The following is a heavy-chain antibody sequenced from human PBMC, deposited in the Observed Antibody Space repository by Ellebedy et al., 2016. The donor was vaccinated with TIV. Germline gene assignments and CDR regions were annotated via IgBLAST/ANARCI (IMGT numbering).Heavy chain of an antibody. CDR1: GDSINIYY. Sequence: MPGGSLRLSCSVSGDSINIYYWNWIRLSPAKGLEWIGYIYDLLSPKYNPSLRCRVTMSVDVSKNQFSLNLNSVTAADTAVYYCARGGGSAMDPHYFDSWGQGTLVTVSS. V-gene: IGHV4-59*12. CDR2: IYDLLSP. D-gene: IGHD2-2*01. J-gene: IGHJ4*02. CDR3: ARGGGSAMDPHYFDS.